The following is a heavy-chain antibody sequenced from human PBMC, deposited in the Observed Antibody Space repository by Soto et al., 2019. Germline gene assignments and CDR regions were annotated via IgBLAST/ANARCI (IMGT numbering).Heavy chain of an antibody. D-gene: IGHD3-22*01. CDR1: GGTFSSYA. J-gene: IGHJ3*02. V-gene: IGHV1-69*06. CDR3: ARSTMIVVVITTLGDAFDI. Sequence: GASVKVSCKASGGTFSSYAISWVRQAPGQGLEWMGGIIPIFGTANYAQKFQGRVTITADKSTSTAYMELSSLRSEDTAVYYCARSTMIVVVITTLGDAFDIWGRGTMVTVSS. CDR2: IIPIFGTA.